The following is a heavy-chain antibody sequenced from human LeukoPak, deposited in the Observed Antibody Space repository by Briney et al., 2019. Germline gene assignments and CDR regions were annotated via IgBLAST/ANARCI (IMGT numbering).Heavy chain of an antibody. Sequence: GGSLRLSCAASGFTFSSYSMNRVRQAPGKGLEWVSYISSSSSTIYYADSVKGRFTISRDNAKNSLYLQMNSLRAEDTAVYYCARDGPYYDILTGYYNPVRYFDYWGQGTLVTVSS. V-gene: IGHV3-48*01. CDR3: ARDGPYYDILTGYYNPVRYFDY. D-gene: IGHD3-9*01. CDR1: GFTFSSYS. CDR2: ISSSSSTI. J-gene: IGHJ4*02.